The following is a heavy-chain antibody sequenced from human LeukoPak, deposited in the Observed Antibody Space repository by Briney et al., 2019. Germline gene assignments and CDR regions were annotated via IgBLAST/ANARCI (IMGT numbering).Heavy chain of an antibody. CDR2: FDPEDGET. V-gene: IGHV1-24*01. Sequence: ASVKVSCKVSGYTLTELSMHWVRQAPGKGLEWMGGFDPEDGETIYAQKFQGRVTMTEDTSTDTAYMELSSLRSEDTAVYYCATDLNYYGSGSFDYWGQGTLVTVSS. CDR3: ATDLNYYGSGSFDY. CDR1: GYTLTELS. D-gene: IGHD3-10*01. J-gene: IGHJ4*02.